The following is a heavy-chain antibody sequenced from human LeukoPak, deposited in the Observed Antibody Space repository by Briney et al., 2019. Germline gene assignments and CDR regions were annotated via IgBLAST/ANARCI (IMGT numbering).Heavy chain of an antibody. CDR3: ASPIAVAGTAYYYGMDV. CDR1: GFTFSSYS. V-gene: IGHV3-21*01. J-gene: IGHJ6*02. Sequence: PGGSLRLSCAASGFTFSSYSMNWVRQAPGKGLEWVSSISSSSSSIYYADSVKGRFTISRDNAKNSLYLQMNSLRAEDTAVYYCASPIAVAGTAYYYGMDVWGQGTTVTVSS. CDR2: ISSSSSSI. D-gene: IGHD6-19*01.